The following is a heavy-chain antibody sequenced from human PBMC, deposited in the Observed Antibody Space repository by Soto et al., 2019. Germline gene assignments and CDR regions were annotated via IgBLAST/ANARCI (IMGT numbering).Heavy chain of an antibody. Sequence: HPGGSLRLSCAASGFTFSSYAMSWVRQAPGKGLEWVSAISGSGGSTYYADSVKGRFTISRDDSKNTLYLQMNSLRAEDTAVYYCAKDSDYDILIFLYSAYYGMDVWCLETTVTISS. CDR2: ISGSGGST. D-gene: IGHD3-9*01. J-gene: IGHJ6*02. CDR3: AKDSDYDILIFLYSAYYGMDV. CDR1: GFTFSSYA. V-gene: IGHV3-23*01.